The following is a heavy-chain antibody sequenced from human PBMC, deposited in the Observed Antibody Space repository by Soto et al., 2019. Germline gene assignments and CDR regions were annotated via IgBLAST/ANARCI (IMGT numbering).Heavy chain of an antibody. D-gene: IGHD2-2*01. J-gene: IGHJ6*02. CDR1: GYTFTSYG. CDR2: ISAYNGNT. Sequence: ASVKVSCKASGYTFTSYGISWVRQAPGQGLEWMGWISAYNGNTNYAQKLQGRVTMTTDTSTSTAYMELRSLRSDDTAVYYCGRDLYQSVFYYGMDVWGQGTTVTVSS. V-gene: IGHV1-18*01. CDR3: GRDLYQSVFYYGMDV.